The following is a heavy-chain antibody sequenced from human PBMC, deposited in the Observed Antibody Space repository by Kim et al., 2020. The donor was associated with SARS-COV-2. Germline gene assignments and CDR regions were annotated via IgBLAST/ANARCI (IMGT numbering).Heavy chain of an antibody. CDR1: GFTFSSHT. V-gene: IGHV3-48*02. CDR2: ISSSSGTI. CDR3: ARDRDWTFDY. D-gene: IGHD1-1*01. J-gene: IGHJ4*02. Sequence: GGSLRLSCAASGFTFSSHTMNWVRQAPGKGLEWVSYISSSSGTIYYADSVKGRFTISRDNAKNSLYLQMNRLRDDDTAVYYCARDRDWTFDYWGQGTLVTVSS.